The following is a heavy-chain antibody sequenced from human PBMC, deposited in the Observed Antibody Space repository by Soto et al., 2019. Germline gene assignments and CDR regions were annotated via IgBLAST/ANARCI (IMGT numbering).Heavy chain of an antibody. CDR2: IKYDASEK. D-gene: IGHD3-22*01. Sequence: VGSLRLSCAASGFTFSTYWMSWVRQAPGKGLEWVANIKYDASEKKYVDSVKGRFTVSRDNAKNSLDLQMNSLRAEDTAVYYCARSDRSGYLDYWGRGTLVTVSS. CDR3: ARSDRSGYLDY. CDR1: GFTFSTYW. V-gene: IGHV3-7*01. J-gene: IGHJ4*02.